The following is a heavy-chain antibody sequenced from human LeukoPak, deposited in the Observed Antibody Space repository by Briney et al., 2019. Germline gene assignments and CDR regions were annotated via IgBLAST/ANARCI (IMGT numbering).Heavy chain of an antibody. CDR2: IYWNGDK. CDR1: GFSLSTSGVG. Sequence: SGPTLVKPTQTLTLTCTFSGFSLSTSGVGVGWIRQPPGKALECLALIYWNGDKRYSSSLKSRLTFTKDTSKNQVVFTMTNMDPVDTATYYCARAPYSSSSLDYWGQGTVVTVSS. D-gene: IGHD6-6*01. J-gene: IGHJ4*02. CDR3: ARAPYSSSSLDY. V-gene: IGHV2-5*01.